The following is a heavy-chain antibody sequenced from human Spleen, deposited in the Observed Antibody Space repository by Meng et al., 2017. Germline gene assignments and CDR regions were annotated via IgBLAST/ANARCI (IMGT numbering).Heavy chain of an antibody. CDR2: IYYSGST. J-gene: IGHJ4*01. D-gene: IGHD6-19*01. CDR3: ASSGWYRGPNYFDY. V-gene: IGHV4-31*01. Sequence: QVQLQGSGPGLVKPSQTLSLTCTVSGGSINSGDYYWSWIRQHPGKGLEWIGYIYYSGSTYYNPSLKSLVTISVDPSKNQFSLMVSSVTAADTAVYYCASSGWYRGPNYFDYWGQGTLVTVSS. CDR1: GGSINSGDYY.